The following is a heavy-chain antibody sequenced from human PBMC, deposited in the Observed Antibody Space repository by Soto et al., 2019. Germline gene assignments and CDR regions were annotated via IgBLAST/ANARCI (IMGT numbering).Heavy chain of an antibody. CDR2: INHGGST. CDR3: AREGFDLVVVPAASVHYYYYYMDV. J-gene: IGHJ6*03. CDR1: GGSFSGYY. D-gene: IGHD2-2*01. V-gene: IGHV4-34*01. Sequence: KPSETLSLTCAVYGGSFSGYYWSWIRQPPGKGLEWIGEINHGGSTNYNPSLKSRVTISVDTSKNQFSLKLSSVTAADTAVYYCAREGFDLVVVPAASVHYYYYYMDVWGKGTTVTVSS.